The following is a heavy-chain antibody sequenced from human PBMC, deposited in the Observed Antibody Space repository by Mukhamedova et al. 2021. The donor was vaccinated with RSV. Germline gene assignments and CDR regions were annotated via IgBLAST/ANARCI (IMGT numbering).Heavy chain of an antibody. Sequence: GGTTNYAAPVQGRFAISRDDSKNMLYLQMNNLKTDDTAVYYYQGSWSGKGRDLWGQGTAVTVSS. CDR3: QGSWSGKGRDL. J-gene: IGHJ6*02. V-gene: IGHV3-15*06. D-gene: IGHD6-13*01. CDR2: GGTT.